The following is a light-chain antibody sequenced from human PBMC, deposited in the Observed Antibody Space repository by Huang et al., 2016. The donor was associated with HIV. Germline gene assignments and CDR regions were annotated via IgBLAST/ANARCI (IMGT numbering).Light chain of an antibody. V-gene: IGKV1-39*01. CDR1: QSISTY. CDR3: QQSYSALSS. Sequence: IQMTQSPTSLSASVGDRVSIVCRASQSISTYLNWYQQKPGKAPKLLISSVSTRHSGVPSRFSGSGSGTEFTLTIRGLQLDDFATYYCQQSYSALSSFGPGTRL. J-gene: IGKJ5*01. CDR2: SVS.